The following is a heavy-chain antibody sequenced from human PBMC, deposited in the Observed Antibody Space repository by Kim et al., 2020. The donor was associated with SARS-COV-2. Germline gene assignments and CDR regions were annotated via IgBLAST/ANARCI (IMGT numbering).Heavy chain of an antibody. J-gene: IGHJ4*02. D-gene: IGHD4-17*01. Sequence: GKSDYADSVKGRFTSSRDDSKNMIFLQMDSLRTDDTAVYYCTRMDFGDDNWGQGTRVSVSS. CDR2: GKS. V-gene: IGHV3-53*01. CDR3: TRMDFGDDN.